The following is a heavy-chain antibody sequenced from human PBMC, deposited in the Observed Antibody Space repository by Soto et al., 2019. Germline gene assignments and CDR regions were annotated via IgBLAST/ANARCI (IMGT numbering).Heavy chain of an antibody. J-gene: IGHJ6*02. CDR2: IVVGSGNT. D-gene: IGHD1-26*01. V-gene: IGHV1-58*02. CDR1: GFTFTSSA. CDR3: AADASGSYYGWYYYGMDV. Sequence: ASVKVSFKASGFTFTSSAMQWVRQARGQRLEWIGWIVVGSGNTNYAQKFQERVTITRDMSTSTAYMELSSLRSEDTAVYYCAADASGSYYGWYYYGMDVWGQGTTVTVSS.